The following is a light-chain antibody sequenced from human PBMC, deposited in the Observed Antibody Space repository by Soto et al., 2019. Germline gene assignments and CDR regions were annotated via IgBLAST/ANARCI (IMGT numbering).Light chain of an antibody. J-gene: IGKJ1*01. CDR1: QSVSSN. V-gene: IGKV3-15*01. Sequence: MTHTPDTLSVSSWHRSTIYFSSSQSVSSNLAWYQQKPGQAPRLLIYGASTRATGIPARFSGSGSGTEFILTISSQQSEDFAVYYCQQYNNGGTFGQGTKVDIK. CDR3: QQYNNGGT. CDR2: GAS.